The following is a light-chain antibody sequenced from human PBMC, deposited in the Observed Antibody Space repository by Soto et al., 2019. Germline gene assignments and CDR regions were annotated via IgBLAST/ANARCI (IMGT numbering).Light chain of an antibody. Sequence: DIPMTQSPYSLSASVGDRVTVTCRTSQTIFRYLNWYQQQPGKAPQLLIYGASNLQSGVPSRFSGSGSGTEFTITISSLQPEDSATYYCQQSYEIPYTFGQGSKLEIK. CDR2: GAS. CDR3: QQSYEIPYT. V-gene: IGKV1-39*01. J-gene: IGKJ2*01. CDR1: QTIFRY.